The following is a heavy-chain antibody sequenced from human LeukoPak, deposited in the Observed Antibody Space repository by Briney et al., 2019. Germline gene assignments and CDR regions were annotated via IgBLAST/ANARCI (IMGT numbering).Heavy chain of an antibody. J-gene: IGHJ3*02. Sequence: ASVKVSCKASGYTFTSYYMHWVRQAPGQGLEWMGIINPSGGSTSYAQKFQGRVTMTRDMSTSTVYMELSSLRSEDTAVYYCARNSRSIAARSRAFDIWGQGTMVTVSS. CDR2: INPSGGST. D-gene: IGHD6-6*01. CDR1: GYTFTSYY. CDR3: ARNSRSIAARSRAFDI. V-gene: IGHV1-46*01.